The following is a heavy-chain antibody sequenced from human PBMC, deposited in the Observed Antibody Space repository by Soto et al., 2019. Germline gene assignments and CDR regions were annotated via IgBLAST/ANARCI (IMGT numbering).Heavy chain of an antibody. V-gene: IGHV1-2*04. CDR2: INPNSGGT. CDR3: ARERFYDSVRSYYYGMDV. CDR1: GYTFTGYY. Sequence: GPSVKVSCKASGYTFTGYYMHWVRQAPGQGLEWMGWINPNSGGTNYAQKFQGWVTMTRDTSISTAYMELSRLRSDDTAVYYCARERFYDSVRSYYYGMDVWGQGTTVTVSS. J-gene: IGHJ6*02. D-gene: IGHD3-3*01.